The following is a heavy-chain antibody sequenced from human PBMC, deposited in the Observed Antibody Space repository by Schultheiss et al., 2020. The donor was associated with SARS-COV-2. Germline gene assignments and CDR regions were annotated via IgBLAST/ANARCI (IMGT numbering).Heavy chain of an antibody. V-gene: IGHV1-69*04. CDR3: ASSLGLSDYGGNSGWAYGMDV. Sequence: SVKVSCKASGGTFSSYAISWVRQAPGQGLEWMGRIIPILGIANYAQKLQGRVTMTTDTSTSTAYMELRSLRSDDTAVYYCASSLGLSDYGGNSGWAYGMDVWGQGTTVTVSS. CDR2: IIPILGIA. D-gene: IGHD4-23*01. CDR1: GGTFSSYA. J-gene: IGHJ6*02.